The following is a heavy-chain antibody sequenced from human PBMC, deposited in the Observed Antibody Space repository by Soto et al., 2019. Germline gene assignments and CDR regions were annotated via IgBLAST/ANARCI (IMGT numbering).Heavy chain of an antibody. V-gene: IGHV3-33*01. D-gene: IGHD3-22*01. CDR3: ARDRGRTSSGPLGYFDY. CDR1: GFTFSSYG. CDR2: IWYDGSNK. Sequence: PGGSLRLSCAASGFTFSSYGMHWVRQAPGKGLEWVAVIWYDGSNKYYADSVKGRFTISRDNSKNTLYLQMNSLRAEDTAVYYCARDRGRTSSGPLGYFDYWGQGTLVTVS. J-gene: IGHJ4*02.